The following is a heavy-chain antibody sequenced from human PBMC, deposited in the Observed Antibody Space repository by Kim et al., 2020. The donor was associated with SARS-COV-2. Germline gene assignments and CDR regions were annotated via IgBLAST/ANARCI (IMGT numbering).Heavy chain of an antibody. Sequence: GGSLRLSCAASGFTFSSFNMNWFRQAPGKGLEWISYITGSSRTIYYADSVKGRFTISRDNARNSLYLQMNSLRDEDTAVYYCARDQDWAFDYWGQGALVTVSS. CDR1: GFTFSSFN. J-gene: IGHJ4*02. CDR3: ARDQDWAFDY. CDR2: ITGSSRTI. D-gene: IGHD3-9*01. V-gene: IGHV3-48*02.